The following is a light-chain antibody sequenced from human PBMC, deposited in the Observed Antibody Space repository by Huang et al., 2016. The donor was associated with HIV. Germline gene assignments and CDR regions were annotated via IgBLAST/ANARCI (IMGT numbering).Light chain of an antibody. CDR2: GAS. Sequence: EIVLTQSPGTLSLSPGERATLSCRASQSVTNNYLAWYQQKPGQAPRLLIYGASSRATGVPDRFSGSGSGTDFTITISRLEPEDFAVYYCQQYDTSPPITFGPGTKVDVK. V-gene: IGKV3-20*01. CDR1: QSVTNNY. CDR3: QQYDTSPPIT. J-gene: IGKJ3*01.